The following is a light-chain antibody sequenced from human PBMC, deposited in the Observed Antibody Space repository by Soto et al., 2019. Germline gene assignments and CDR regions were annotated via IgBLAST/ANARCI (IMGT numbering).Light chain of an antibody. Sequence: EIVMTQSPATLSVSPGERATLSCRASQSVSSNLAWYQQKPGQAPRLLIYGASTRATGIPARFSGSGSGTEFTLTNSSLQSEDFAVYSCQQYNNWPPITFGQGTRLEIK. CDR3: QQYNNWPPIT. J-gene: IGKJ5*01. V-gene: IGKV3-15*01. CDR2: GAS. CDR1: QSVSSN.